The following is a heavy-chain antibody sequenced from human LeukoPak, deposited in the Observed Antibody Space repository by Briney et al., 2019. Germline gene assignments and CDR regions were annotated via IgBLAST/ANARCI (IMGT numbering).Heavy chain of an antibody. D-gene: IGHD3-22*01. CDR1: GYSFTSYW. Sequence: GESLKISCKGSGYSFTSYWIGWVRQMPGKGLEWMGIIYPGDSDTRYSPTFQGQVTISADKSISTAYLQWSSLKASDTAMYYCARTPASRITMIVVPGAFDIWGQGTMVTVSS. V-gene: IGHV5-51*01. J-gene: IGHJ3*02. CDR3: ARTPASRITMIVVPGAFDI. CDR2: IYPGDSDT.